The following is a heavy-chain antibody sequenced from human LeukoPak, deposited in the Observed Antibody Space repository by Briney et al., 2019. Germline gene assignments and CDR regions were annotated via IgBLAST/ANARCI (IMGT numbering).Heavy chain of an antibody. CDR2: ISSSGYST. CDR3: ARDRAYYYDSSGYYYFDH. J-gene: IGHJ4*02. CDR1: GFTFSDNF. V-gene: IGHV3-11*04. Sequence: GGSLRLSCAASGFTFSDNFMSWIRQTPGKGLEWISYISSSGYSTYYADPVKGRFTISRDNARNSLYLQMNSLRAEDTAVYYCARDRAYYYDSSGYYYFDHWGQGTLVTVSS. D-gene: IGHD3-22*01.